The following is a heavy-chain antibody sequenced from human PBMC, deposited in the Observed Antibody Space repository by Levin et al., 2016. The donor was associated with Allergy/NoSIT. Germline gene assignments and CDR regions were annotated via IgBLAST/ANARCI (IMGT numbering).Heavy chain of an antibody. CDR3: ASEWIQGDSYYYYGMDV. V-gene: IGHV3-30-3*01. CDR2: ISYDKTNE. J-gene: IGHJ6*02. Sequence: WIRQPPGKGLEWVAVISYDKTNEYYADSVKGRFTISRDNAKNSLYLQMNSLRAEDTAVYYCASEWIQGDSYYYYGMDVWGQGTTVTVSS. D-gene: IGHD5-18*01.